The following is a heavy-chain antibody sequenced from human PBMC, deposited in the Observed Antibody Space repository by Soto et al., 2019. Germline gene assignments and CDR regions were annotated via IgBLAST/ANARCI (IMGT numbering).Heavy chain of an antibody. Sequence: SETLSLTCTVSGGSISCGDYYWSWIRQPPGKGLEWIGYIYYSGSTYYNPSLKSRVTISVDTSKNQFSLKLSSVTAADTAVYYCAREISGWYFDYWGQGTLVTVSS. V-gene: IGHV4-30-4*01. CDR3: AREISGWYFDY. D-gene: IGHD6-19*01. CDR1: GGSISCGDYY. J-gene: IGHJ4*02. CDR2: IYYSGST.